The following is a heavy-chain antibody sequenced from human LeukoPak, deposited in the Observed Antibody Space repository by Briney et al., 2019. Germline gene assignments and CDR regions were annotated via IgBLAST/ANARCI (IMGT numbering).Heavy chain of an antibody. D-gene: IGHD2-2*01. CDR1: GFTFSSYA. Sequence: GGSLRLSCAASGFTFSSYAMSWVRQAPGKGLEWVAFIRYDGSNKYYADSVKGRFTISRDNSKNTLYLQMNSLRAEDTAVYYCAKVVGYCSSTSCRITNYYYYYMDVWGKGTTVTVSS. J-gene: IGHJ6*03. CDR3: AKVVGYCSSTSCRITNYYYYYMDV. CDR2: IRYDGSNK. V-gene: IGHV3-30*02.